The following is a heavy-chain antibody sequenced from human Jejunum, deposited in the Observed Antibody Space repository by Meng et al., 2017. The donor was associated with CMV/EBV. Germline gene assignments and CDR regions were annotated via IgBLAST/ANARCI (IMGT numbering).Heavy chain of an antibody. D-gene: IGHD2/OR15-2a*01. CDR1: GFPLSYYG. V-gene: IGHV3-33*06. Sequence: GFPLSYYGIPRVRQAPGKGLEWVAIISSDGSKEHYAQSVKGRFAISRDNSKNTVYLQLNSLRGEDTAVYYCGKGCTTFCYYIDFWGRGSLVTVSS. CDR2: ISSDGSKE. CDR3: GKGCTTFCYYIDF. J-gene: IGHJ4*02.